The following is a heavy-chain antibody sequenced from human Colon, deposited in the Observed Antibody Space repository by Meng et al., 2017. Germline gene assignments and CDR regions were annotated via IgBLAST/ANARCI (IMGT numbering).Heavy chain of an antibody. D-gene: IGHD4/OR15-4a*01. CDR2: MNPINGNT. J-gene: IGHJ5*02. V-gene: IGHV1-8*01. CDR1: GYKFISYD. Sequence: SVNVSCKASGYKFISYDINWVRQATGQGLEWMGWMNPINGNTGYAQKFQGRVTMTRNTSISTAYMEVSSLSSEDTAVYYCARGVWSSLDLWGQGTLVTVSS. CDR3: ARGVWSSLDL.